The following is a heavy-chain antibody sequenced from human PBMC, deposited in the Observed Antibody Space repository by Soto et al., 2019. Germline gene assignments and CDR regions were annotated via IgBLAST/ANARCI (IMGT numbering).Heavy chain of an antibody. CDR2: ISGSGGGT. J-gene: IGHJ2*01. CDR3: ARREIVVASSYWYCDL. D-gene: IGHD5-12*01. CDR1: GFTFGSYA. Sequence: EVQLLESGGGLVQPGGSLRLSCAASGFTFGSYAMTWARQAPGKGLEWLSGISGSGGGTYYADSVRGRFTISRDNSKTTLYLQIDSLRVDDTAVYYCARREIVVASSYWYCDLWGRGTLVTASS. V-gene: IGHV3-23*01.